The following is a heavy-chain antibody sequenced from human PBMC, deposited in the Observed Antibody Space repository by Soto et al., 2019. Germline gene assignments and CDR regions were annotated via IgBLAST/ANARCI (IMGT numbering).Heavy chain of an antibody. CDR2: IYYSGST. J-gene: IGHJ4*02. Sequence: PSETLSLTCTVSGGSISSGGYYWSWIRQHPGKGLEWIGYIYYSGSTYYNPSLKSRVTISVDTSKNQFSLKLSSVTAADTAVYYCARDTDGHNSLDYWGQGTLVTVSS. CDR3: ARDTDGHNSLDY. CDR1: GGSISSGGYY. V-gene: IGHV4-31*03. D-gene: IGHD2-21*01.